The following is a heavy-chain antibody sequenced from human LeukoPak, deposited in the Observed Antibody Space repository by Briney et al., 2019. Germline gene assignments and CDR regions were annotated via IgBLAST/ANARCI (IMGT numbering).Heavy chain of an antibody. Sequence: ASVKVSCKASGYTFTSYYMHWVRQAPGQGLEWMGIINPSGGSTSYAQKFQGRVTMTRDTSTSTVYMELSSLRSEDTAVYYCARGTRGLRLGESLPLTKFDYWGQGTLVTVSS. CDR3: ARGTRGLRLGESLPLTKFDY. V-gene: IGHV1-46*01. CDR2: INPSGGST. CDR1: GYTFTSYY. J-gene: IGHJ4*02. D-gene: IGHD3-16*01.